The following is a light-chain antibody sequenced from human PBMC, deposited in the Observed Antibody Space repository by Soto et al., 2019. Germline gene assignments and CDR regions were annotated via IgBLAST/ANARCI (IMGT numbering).Light chain of an antibody. CDR1: SSDIGSNY. CDR2: RNN. CDR3: AAWDDSLSGRGV. J-gene: IGLJ2*01. V-gene: IGLV1-47*01. Sequence: QLVLTQPPSASGTPGQRVTISCSGSSSDIGSNYVYWYQHLPGTAPKLLIYRNNQRPSGVPDRFSGSKSGTSASLAISGLRSEDEADYFCAAWDDSLSGRGVFGGGTKLTVL.